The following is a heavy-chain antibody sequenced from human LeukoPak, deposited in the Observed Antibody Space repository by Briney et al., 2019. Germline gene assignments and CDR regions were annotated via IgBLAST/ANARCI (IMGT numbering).Heavy chain of an antibody. CDR3: ARQPRPFSFVY. CDR2: IYYSGST. V-gene: IGHV4-38-2*01. Sequence: SETLSLTCAVSGYSISSGYYWGWIRQPPGKGLEWIGSIYYSGSTYYNPSLKSRVTISVDTSKNQFSLKLGSVTAADTAVYYCARQPRPFSFVYWGQGTLVTVSS. J-gene: IGHJ4*02. D-gene: IGHD2/OR15-2a*01. CDR1: GYSISSGYY.